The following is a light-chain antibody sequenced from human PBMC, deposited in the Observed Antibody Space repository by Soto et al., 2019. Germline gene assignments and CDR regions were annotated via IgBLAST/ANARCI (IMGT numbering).Light chain of an antibody. CDR2: GAS. V-gene: IGKV3-20*01. CDR3: QQYGRSPGVT. CDR1: QSVSSSY. Sequence: EIGLPQSPGPLSLSPGERATRSCRASQSVSSSYFAWYQQKPGQAPRLLIYGASSRATGIPDRFSGSGSGTDFTLTISRLEPEDFAVYYCQQYGRSPGVTFGPGTKVDI. J-gene: IGKJ3*01.